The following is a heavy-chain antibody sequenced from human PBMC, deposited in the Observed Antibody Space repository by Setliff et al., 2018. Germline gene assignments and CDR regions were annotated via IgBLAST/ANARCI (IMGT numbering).Heavy chain of an antibody. CDR1: GFTFSDYY. D-gene: IGHD1-1*01. CDR3: STKGVPGT. V-gene: IGHV3-11*01. J-gene: IGHJ4*02. CDR2: ISSRGIT. Sequence: GESLKISCAASGFTFSDYYMSWIRQTPGKGLEWVSYISSRGITYYPDSVKGRFTIARDNAKNSVYLQMDSLREEDTAVYFCSTKGVPGTGGQGILVTVSS.